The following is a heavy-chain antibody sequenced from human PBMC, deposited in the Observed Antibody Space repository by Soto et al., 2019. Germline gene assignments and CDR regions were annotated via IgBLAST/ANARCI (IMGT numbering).Heavy chain of an antibody. CDR3: AKDRVDGWLQSYYYYGMDV. V-gene: IGHV3-30*18. Sequence: GGSLRLSCAASGFTFSSYGMHWVRQAPGKGLEWVAVISYDGSNKYYADSVKGRFTISRDNSKNTLYLQMNSLRAEDTAVYYCAKDRVDGWLQSYYYYGMDVWGQGTTVTVSS. D-gene: IGHD5-12*01. J-gene: IGHJ6*02. CDR1: GFTFSSYG. CDR2: ISYDGSNK.